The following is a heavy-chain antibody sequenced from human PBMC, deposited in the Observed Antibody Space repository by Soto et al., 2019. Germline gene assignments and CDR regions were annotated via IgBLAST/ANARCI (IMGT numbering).Heavy chain of an antibody. D-gene: IGHD3-22*01. CDR3: XKDRDSNSWPSRDV. J-gene: IGHJ6*02. CDR2: ISPKSGNI. Sequence: QVHLVQSGAEVKKPGASVNVSCKTSGYTXTRXGXXWVRQAPGQGLEWMGWISPKSGNIKYAQKFQGRVIMTTDTSTSTAYMELRSLRSDXTAXXXXXKDRDSNSWPSRDVWGPGTTVTVSS. V-gene: IGHV1-18*01. CDR1: GYTXTRXG.